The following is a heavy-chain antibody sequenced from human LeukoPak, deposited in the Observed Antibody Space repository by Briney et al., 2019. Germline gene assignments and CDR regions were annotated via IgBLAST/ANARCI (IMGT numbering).Heavy chain of an antibody. CDR1: GYTFTSYY. V-gene: IGHV1-46*01. CDR2: INPSGGST. CDR3: ARARYCSSTSCYKGDVNWFDP. D-gene: IGHD2-2*02. J-gene: IGHJ5*02. Sequence: ASVKVSCKASGYTFTSYYMHWVRQAPGQGLEWMGIINPSGGSTSYAQKFQGRVTMTRDTSTSTVYMELSSLRSEDTAVYYCARARYCSSTSCYKGDVNWFDPWGQGTLVTVSS.